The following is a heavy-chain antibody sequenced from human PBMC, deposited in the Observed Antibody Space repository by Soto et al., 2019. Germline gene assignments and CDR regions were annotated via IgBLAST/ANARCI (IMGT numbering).Heavy chain of an antibody. CDR2: MSHIGSA. CDR1: GGSITSGGHP. V-gene: IGHV4-30-2*01. J-gene: IGHJ4*01. Sequence: QLQLQESGAQLVKPSQTLSLTCVVSGGSITSGGHPWAWIRQPPGKGLEWIGYMSHIGSAFYKPSLMGRATISVDRSKNQFRLSLNFLTAADTAVYYCAREAGVVGANYFDYWGQGILVTVSS. D-gene: IGHD2-15*01. CDR3: AREAGVVGANYFDY.